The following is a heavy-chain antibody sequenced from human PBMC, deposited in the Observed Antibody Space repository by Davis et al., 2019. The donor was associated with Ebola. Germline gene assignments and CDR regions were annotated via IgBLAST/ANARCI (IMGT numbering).Heavy chain of an antibody. D-gene: IGHD2-2*01. V-gene: IGHV1-2*04. CDR2: INPNSGGT. CDR1: GYTFTGYY. CDR3: AREGCSSTSCRHYYYYGMDV. Sequence: AASVKVSCKASGYTFTGYYMHWVRQAPGQGLEWMGWINPNSGGTNYAQKFQGWVTMTRDTSISTAYMELSRLRSDDTAVYYCAREGCSSTSCRHYYYYGMDVWGQGTTVTVSS. J-gene: IGHJ6*02.